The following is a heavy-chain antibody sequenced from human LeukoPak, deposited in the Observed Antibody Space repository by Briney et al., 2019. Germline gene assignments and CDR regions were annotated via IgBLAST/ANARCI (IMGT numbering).Heavy chain of an antibody. CDR1: GGSISSYY. D-gene: IGHD4-17*01. CDR2: IYYSGST. V-gene: IGHV4-59*08. J-gene: IGHJ5*02. Sequence: PSETLSLTCTVSGGSISSYYWSWIRQPPGKGLEWIGYIYYSGSTNYNPSLKSRVTISVDTSKNQFSLKLSSVTAADTAVYYCARHRLGDWGNYGDGGWFDPWGQGTLVTVSS. CDR3: ARHRLGDWGNYGDGGWFDP.